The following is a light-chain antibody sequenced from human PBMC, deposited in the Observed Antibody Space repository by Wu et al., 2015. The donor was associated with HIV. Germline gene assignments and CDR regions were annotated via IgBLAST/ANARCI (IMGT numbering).Light chain of an antibody. V-gene: IGKV3-20*01. J-gene: IGKJ2*01. CDR2: GAS. CDR1: QSVSNNY. Sequence: EILLTQSPGTLSLSPGERATLSCRASQSVSNNYFAWYQQKPGQAPRLLIYGASSRATGIPDRFSGSGSGTDFTLTISRLEPEDFAVYYCHQYGSSPRTFGQGTRLEIK. CDR3: HQYGSSPRT.